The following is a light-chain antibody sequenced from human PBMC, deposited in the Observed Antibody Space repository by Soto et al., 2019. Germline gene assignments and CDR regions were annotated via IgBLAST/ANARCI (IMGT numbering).Light chain of an antibody. Sequence: IVLTQSPGTLSLSPGERATLSCRASQSVNSNYLAWYQQKPGQAPRLLIYGSSTRATGVPDRFSGSGSGTDFTLTITRLEPDDFAVYYCQQYGSSPGTFGQGTKVEIK. CDR2: GSS. CDR3: QQYGSSPGT. CDR1: QSVNSNY. V-gene: IGKV3-20*01. J-gene: IGKJ1*01.